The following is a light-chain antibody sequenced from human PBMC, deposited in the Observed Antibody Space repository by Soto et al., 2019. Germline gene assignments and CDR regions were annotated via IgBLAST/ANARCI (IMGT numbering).Light chain of an antibody. CDR2: KAS. J-gene: IGKJ1*01. Sequence: DIKMTQSPSTLSGSVGDRVTITCRASQTISSWLAWYQQKTRKAPKLLIYKASTLKTGVPSRFSGSGSGTEFTLTISNLQHDDFATYYCQQYDSYSSGPFGQGTKVDI. CDR3: QQYDSYSSGP. V-gene: IGKV1-5*03. CDR1: QTISSW.